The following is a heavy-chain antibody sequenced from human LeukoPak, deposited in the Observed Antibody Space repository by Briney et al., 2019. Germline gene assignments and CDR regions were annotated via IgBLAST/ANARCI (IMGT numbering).Heavy chain of an antibody. CDR2: ISSSSSTI. CDR1: GFTFSNYN. CDR3: ASLYGETLDY. J-gene: IGHJ4*02. D-gene: IGHD4-17*01. V-gene: IGHV3-48*01. Sequence: PGGSLRLSCAASGFTFSNYNMNWVRQAPGKGLEWVSYISSSSSTIYYADSVKGRFTISRDNAKNSLYLQMNSLRAEDTAVYYCASLYGETLDYWGQGTLVTVSS.